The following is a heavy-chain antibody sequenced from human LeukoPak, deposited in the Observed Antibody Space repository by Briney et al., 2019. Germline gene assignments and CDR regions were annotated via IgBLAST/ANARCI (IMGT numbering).Heavy chain of an antibody. CDR2: IYYSGST. Sequence: SETLSLTCTVSGDSISSSSYYWGWIRQPPGKELEWIGSIYYSGSTYYNPSLNSRVTISVDTSKNQFSLKLSSVTAADTAVYYCERDYLGGNTDDFDMWGKGTMVTVSS. CDR3: ERDYLGGNTDDFDM. J-gene: IGHJ3*02. CDR1: GDSISSSSYY. D-gene: IGHD4-23*01. V-gene: IGHV4-39*07.